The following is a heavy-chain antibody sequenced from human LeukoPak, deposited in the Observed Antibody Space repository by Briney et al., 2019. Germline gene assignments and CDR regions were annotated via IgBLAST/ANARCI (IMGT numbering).Heavy chain of an antibody. D-gene: IGHD3-3*01. J-gene: IGHJ5*02. V-gene: IGHV1-69*13. Sequence: ASVKVSCKASGGTFSSYAISWVRQAPGQGLEWMGGIIPIFGTANYAQKFQGRVTITADESTSTAYMELSSLRSEDTAVYYCARKLLEWLWGGDFDPWGQGTLVTVSS. CDR3: ARKLLEWLWGGDFDP. CDR1: GGTFSSYA. CDR2: IIPIFGTA.